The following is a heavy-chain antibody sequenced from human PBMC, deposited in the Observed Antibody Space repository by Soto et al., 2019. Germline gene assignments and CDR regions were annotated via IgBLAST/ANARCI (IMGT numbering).Heavy chain of an antibody. CDR1: GGSISSSSYY. D-gene: IGHD3-10*01. V-gene: IGHV4-39*02. CDR2: IYYSGST. J-gene: IGHJ6*03. CDR3: ERDSTMVRGPAGYYNYYYMDV. Sequence: PSDTLSLTCTVSGGSISSSSYYWVWIRQPPGKGVEWIWSIYYSGSTYYNPSLKGRVTISLDTSQNQFSLKLSSVTVADTAVYYCERDSTMVRGPAGYYNYYYMDVWGKGTAVIVTS.